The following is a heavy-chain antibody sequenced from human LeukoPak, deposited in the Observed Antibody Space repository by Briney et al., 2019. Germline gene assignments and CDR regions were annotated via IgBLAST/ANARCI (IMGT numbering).Heavy chain of an antibody. V-gene: IGHV3-20*04. CDR1: GFTFDDYG. J-gene: IGHJ6*03. CDR2: INWNGGRT. Sequence: PGGSLRLSCAASGFTFDDYGMSWVRQAPGKGLEWVSGINWNGGRTGYADSVKGRFTISRDNAKNSLYLQMNSLRAEDTALYYCARDKQLVRGYYYYYYMDVWGKGTTVTVSS. CDR3: ARDKQLVRGYYYYYYMDV. D-gene: IGHD6-6*01.